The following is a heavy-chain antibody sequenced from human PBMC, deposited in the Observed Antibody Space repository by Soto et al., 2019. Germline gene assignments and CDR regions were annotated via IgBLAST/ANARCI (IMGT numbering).Heavy chain of an antibody. D-gene: IGHD6-13*01. J-gene: IGHJ4*02. CDR3: ARDGPAFGSSWVY. CDR1: GGTFSSYA. V-gene: IGHV1-69*13. CDR2: IIPIFGTA. Sequence: SVKVSCKASGGTFSSYAISWVRQAPGQGLEWMGGIIPIFGTANYAQKFQGRVTITADESTSTAYMELSSLRSEDTAVYYCARDGPAFGSSWVYWGQGTLVTVSS.